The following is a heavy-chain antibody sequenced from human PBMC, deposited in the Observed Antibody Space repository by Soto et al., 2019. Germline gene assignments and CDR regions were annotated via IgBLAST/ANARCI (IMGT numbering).Heavy chain of an antibody. V-gene: IGHV3-11*03. CDR1: GFSFKDYY. Sequence: GGSLRLSCVASGFSFKDYYMTWFRQAPGKGLEFVSYISGSGSDPTYADSVKGRFTISRDNAKNSLYLQMNNLRAEDTAVYYCARLGAHYQSLDPWGPGTLVTVSS. CDR2: ISGSGSDP. D-gene: IGHD2-2*01. CDR3: ARLGAHYQSLDP. J-gene: IGHJ5*02.